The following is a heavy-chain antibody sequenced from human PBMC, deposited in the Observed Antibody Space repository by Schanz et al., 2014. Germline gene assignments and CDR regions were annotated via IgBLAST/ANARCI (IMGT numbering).Heavy chain of an antibody. D-gene: IGHD2-2*01. CDR1: GYTFAVYY. Sequence: QVQLVQSGAEVKKPGASVKVSCKASGYTFAVYYIHWVRQAPGQGLEFMGWINPNSGDTEYGQQFEGRVTLTRDTSISTAYMELSSLTSDDTAVYYCARELYSSTTCYVRYDPWGQGTLVTVSS. J-gene: IGHJ5*02. CDR3: ARELYSSTTCYVRYDP. V-gene: IGHV1-2*02. CDR2: INPNSGDT.